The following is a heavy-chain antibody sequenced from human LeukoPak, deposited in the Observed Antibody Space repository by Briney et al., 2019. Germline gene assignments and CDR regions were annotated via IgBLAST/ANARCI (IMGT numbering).Heavy chain of an antibody. CDR3: ARESGYSGYEYYYYMDV. V-gene: IGHV3-20*04. J-gene: IGHJ6*03. Sequence: GGSLRLSCAASGFTFDDYGMSWVRQAPGKGLGWVSGINWNGGSTGYADSVKGRFTISRDNAKNSLYLQMNSLRAEDTALYYCARESGYSGYEYYYYMDVWGKGTTVTVSS. CDR1: GFTFDDYG. CDR2: INWNGGST. D-gene: IGHD5-12*01.